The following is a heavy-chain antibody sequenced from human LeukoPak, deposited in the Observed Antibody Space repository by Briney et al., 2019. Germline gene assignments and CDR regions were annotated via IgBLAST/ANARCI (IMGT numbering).Heavy chain of an antibody. CDR3: AREAGPGGRGDTFDM. V-gene: IGHV3-48*03. Sequence: PGGSLRLSCAASGFTFSSFEMNWVRQAPGKGLEWVSYISGSGTNIYYADSVKGRFTISRDNAKNSLSLQMNSLRAEDTAIYYCAREAGPGGRGDTFDMWGQGTMVSVS. CDR2: ISGSGTNI. D-gene: IGHD3-10*01. CDR1: GFTFSSFE. J-gene: IGHJ3*02.